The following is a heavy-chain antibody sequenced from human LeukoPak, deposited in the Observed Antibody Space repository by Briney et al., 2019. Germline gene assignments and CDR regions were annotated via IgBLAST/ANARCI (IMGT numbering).Heavy chain of an antibody. CDR1: GGSISSYY. Sequence: SETLSLTCTVSGGSISSYYWSWIRQPPGKGLEWIGYIYYSGSTNYNPSLKSRVTISVDTSKNQCSLKLSSVTAADTAVYYCARDVMITFGGVIVTYFDYWGQGTLVTVSS. J-gene: IGHJ4*02. D-gene: IGHD3-16*02. V-gene: IGHV4-59*01. CDR2: IYYSGST. CDR3: ARDVMITFGGVIVTYFDY.